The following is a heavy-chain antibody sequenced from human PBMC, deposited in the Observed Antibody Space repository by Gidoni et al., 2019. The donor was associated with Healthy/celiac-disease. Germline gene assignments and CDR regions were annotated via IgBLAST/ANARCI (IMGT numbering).Heavy chain of an antibody. CDR2: ISSSSSYI. J-gene: IGHJ6*02. D-gene: IGHD2-15*01. V-gene: IGHV3-21*01. CDR3: ARGSCGGGSCYSVLEYYYYYYGMDV. CDR1: GFTFSSYS. Sequence: EVQLVESGGGLVKPGGSLRLSCAASGFTFSSYSMNWVRQAPGKGLEWVSSISSSSSYIYYADSVKGRFTISRDNAKNSLYLQMNSLRAEDTAVYYCARGSCGGGSCYSVLEYYYYYYGMDVWGQGTTVTVSS.